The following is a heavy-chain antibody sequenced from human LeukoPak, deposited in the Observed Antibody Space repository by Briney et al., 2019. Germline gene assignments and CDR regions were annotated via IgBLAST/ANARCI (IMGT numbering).Heavy chain of an antibody. V-gene: IGHV4-61*02. CDR2: IYTSGST. CDR1: GGSISSSSYY. CDR3: ARLVRYASRYDY. D-gene: IGHD2-2*01. Sequence: SETLSLTCTVSGGSISSSSYYWSWIRQPAGKGLEWIGRIYTSGSTNYNPSLKSRVTISVDTSKNQFSLKLSSVTAADTAVYYCARLVRYASRYDYWGQGTLVTVSS. J-gene: IGHJ4*02.